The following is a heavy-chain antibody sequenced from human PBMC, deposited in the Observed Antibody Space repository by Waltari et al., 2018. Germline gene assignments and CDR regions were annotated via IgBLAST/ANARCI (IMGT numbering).Heavy chain of an antibody. V-gene: IGHV3-53*01. CDR1: GLRVRDNY. D-gene: IGHD1-1*01. Sequence: EEQLVESGGGVIQIGGSLRLSCEVSGLRVRDNYMNWVRQGPGKGVEWVSTIDRDGNTYYADSVKGRFATSRGSSRDTVYFEMNSLRPDDTAVYYCASTLHLDGWLDGFDIWGQGTVVTVSS. CDR2: IDRDGNT. J-gene: IGHJ3*02. CDR3: ASTLHLDGWLDGFDI.